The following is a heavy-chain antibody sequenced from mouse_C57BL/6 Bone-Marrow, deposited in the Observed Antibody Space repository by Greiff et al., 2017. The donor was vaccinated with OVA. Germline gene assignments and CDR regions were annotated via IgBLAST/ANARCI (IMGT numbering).Heavy chain of an antibody. CDR1: GYTFTSYW. CDR3: ALSSQFAY. V-gene: IGHV1-69*01. Sequence: VQLQQPGAELVMPGASVKLSCKASGYTFTSYWMHWVKQRPGQGLEWIGEIDPSDSYTNYNQKFKGKSTLTVDKYSSTAYMQLSSLTSEDSAVYYCALSSQFAYWGQGTLVTVSA. J-gene: IGHJ3*01. CDR2: IDPSDSYT.